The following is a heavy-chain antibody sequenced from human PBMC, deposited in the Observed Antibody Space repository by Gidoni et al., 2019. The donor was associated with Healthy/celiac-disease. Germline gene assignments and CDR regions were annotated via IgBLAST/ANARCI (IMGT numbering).Heavy chain of an antibody. CDR2: IISSSSYI. J-gene: IGHJ6*02. CDR1: GFTFSSYS. D-gene: IGHD4-17*01. V-gene: IGHV3-21*01. Sequence: EVQLVESGGGLVKPGGSLRLSCAAPGFTFSSYSMNWVRQAPGKGLEWVSSIISSSSYIYYADSVKGRFTISRDNAKNSLYLQMNSLRAEDTAVYYCARNDGGPEDYYYYYGMDVWGQGTTVTVSS. CDR3: ARNDGGPEDYYYYYGMDV.